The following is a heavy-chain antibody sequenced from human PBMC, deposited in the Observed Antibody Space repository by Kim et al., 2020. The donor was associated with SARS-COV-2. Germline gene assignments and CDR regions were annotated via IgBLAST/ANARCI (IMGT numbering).Heavy chain of an antibody. CDR1: GFTFSSYW. CDR2: IKQDGSEK. Sequence: GGSLRLSCAASGFTFSSYWMSWVRHAPGKGLEWVANIKQDGSEKYYVDSVKGRFTISRDNAKNSLYLQMNSLRAEDTAVYYCARVRRGLRFFWYFDLWGLGTLVTVSS. J-gene: IGHJ2*01. CDR3: ARVRRGLRFFWYFDL. D-gene: IGHD5-12*01. V-gene: IGHV3-7*03.